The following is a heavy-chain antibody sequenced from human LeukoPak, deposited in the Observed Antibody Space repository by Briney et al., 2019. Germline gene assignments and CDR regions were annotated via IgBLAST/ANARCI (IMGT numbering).Heavy chain of an antibody. J-gene: IGHJ4*02. CDR2: TSFDGSNT. CDR1: GFAFNTFG. Sequence: QTGGSLRLSCAASGFAFNTFGMHWVRQAPGKGLEWVATTSFDGSNTYFSDSVRGRFTIPRDNSRNTLFSQMSSLSAEDTAVYYCAKDRIVGATRFLDFWGQGTLVTVSS. CDR3: AKDRIVGATRFLDF. D-gene: IGHD1-26*01. V-gene: IGHV3-30*18.